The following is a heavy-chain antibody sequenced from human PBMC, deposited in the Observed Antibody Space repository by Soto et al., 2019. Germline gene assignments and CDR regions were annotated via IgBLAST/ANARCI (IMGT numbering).Heavy chain of an antibody. CDR2: ISTGGGST. D-gene: IGHD5-18*01. CDR1: GFTFSSHV. CDR3: VKERYAQLWLEDYGMDV. J-gene: IGHJ6*02. V-gene: IGHV3-23*01. Sequence: EVQLLESGGGLVQPGGSLRLSCAASGFTFSSHVMSWVRQAPGKGLEWVSGISTGGGSTDYADSVKGRFTISRDNSKNTLYLQMSSLGPEDTAVYYCVKERYAQLWLEDYGMDVWGQGTTVTV.